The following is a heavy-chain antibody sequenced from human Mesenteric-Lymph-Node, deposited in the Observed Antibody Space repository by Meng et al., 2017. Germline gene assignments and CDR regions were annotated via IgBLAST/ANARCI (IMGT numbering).Heavy chain of an antibody. V-gene: IGHV4-4*07. D-gene: IGHD3-9*01. Sequence: SETLSLTCTVSGGSISSYFWTWIRQPAGKGLEWIGRIYSSGSTNYSPSLKSRVIMSVDTSKKYFSLNLSSVTAADTAVYYCARGGQFGPYDILTGYSPWGDYWGQGTLVTVSS. CDR3: ARGGQFGPYDILTGYSPWGDY. CDR1: GGSISSYF. CDR2: IYSSGST. J-gene: IGHJ4*02.